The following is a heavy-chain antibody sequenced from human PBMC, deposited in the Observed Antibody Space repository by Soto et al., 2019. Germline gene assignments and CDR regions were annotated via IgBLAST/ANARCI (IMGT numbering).Heavy chain of an antibody. Sequence: AAVKVSCKASGYNFNTFDIYWVRQATGHGLEWMGWMNPNSGNTGYAQELRGRVTMTRNTSNTTAYMELTSLTSDDTGVYYCAGGNFRSWGQAPLVTVPP. CDR2: MNPNSGNT. CDR1: GYNFNTFD. V-gene: IGHV1-8*02. J-gene: IGHJ5*02. CDR3: AGGNFRS.